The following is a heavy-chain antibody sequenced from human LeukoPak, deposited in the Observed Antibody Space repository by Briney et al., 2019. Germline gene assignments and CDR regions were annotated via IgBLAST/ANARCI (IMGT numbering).Heavy chain of an antibody. Sequence: ASVKVSCKASGYTFTGYYMHWVRQAPGQGLEWMGWINPNSGGTNYAQKFQGRVTMTRDTSISTAYMELSRLRSDDTAVYYCARGRYSSSWYGNWFDPWGQGTLVTVSS. CDR2: INPNSGGT. V-gene: IGHV1-2*02. J-gene: IGHJ5*02. CDR1: GYTFTGYY. D-gene: IGHD6-13*01. CDR3: ARGRYSSSWYGNWFDP.